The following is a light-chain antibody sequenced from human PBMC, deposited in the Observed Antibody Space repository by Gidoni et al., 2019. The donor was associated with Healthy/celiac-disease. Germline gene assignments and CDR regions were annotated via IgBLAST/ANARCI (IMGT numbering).Light chain of an antibody. Sequence: DIQLTQSPSTLSASVADRVTITCRASQSISSWLAWYQQKPGKAPKLLIYDASSLESGVPSRFSGSGSGTEFTLTISSLQPDDFATYYCQQYNSYWTFXXXTKVEIK. J-gene: IGKJ1*01. CDR2: DAS. CDR1: QSISSW. V-gene: IGKV1-5*01. CDR3: QQYNSYWT.